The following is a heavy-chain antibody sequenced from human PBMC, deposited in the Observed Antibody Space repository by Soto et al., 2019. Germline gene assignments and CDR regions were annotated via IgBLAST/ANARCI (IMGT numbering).Heavy chain of an antibody. CDR3: VRGSRELSSSGGLEV. CDR2: LYYSGST. D-gene: IGHD3-10*01. J-gene: IGHJ6*02. V-gene: IGHV4-61*01. CDR1: GGSVNSDSYY. Sequence: QVQLQESGPGLVKPSETLSLTCTVSGGSVNSDSYYWTWIRQPPGKRMEWIGSLYYSGSTNYNPCLNGRVILSVDTSNNQCCLRLRSVTAAYTAGYFLVRGSRELSSSGGLEVGGQGTRGTVSS.